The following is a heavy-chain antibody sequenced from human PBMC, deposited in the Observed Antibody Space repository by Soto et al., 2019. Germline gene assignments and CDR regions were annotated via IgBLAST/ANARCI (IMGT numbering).Heavy chain of an antibody. CDR1: FGSISSYY. V-gene: IGHV4-59*01. CDR3: ARGRFEAYGDYYPYYFDY. J-gene: IGHJ4*02. CDR2: IYYSGST. D-gene: IGHD4-17*01. Sequence: ASETLSLTCAVSFGSISSYYLSLIRHPPCKGLELIGYIYYSGSTNYNPSLKSRVTISVDTSKNQFSLRLSSVTAADTAVYYCARGRFEAYGDYYPYYFDYWGQGTLVT.